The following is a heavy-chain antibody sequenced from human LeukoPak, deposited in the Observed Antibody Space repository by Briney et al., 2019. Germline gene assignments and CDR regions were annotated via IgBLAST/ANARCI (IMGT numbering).Heavy chain of an antibody. CDR1: GFTFSSYA. J-gene: IGHJ4*02. D-gene: IGHD3-10*01. Sequence: GGSLRLSCAASGFTFSSYAMHWVRQAPGKGLEWVAVISYDGSNKHYADSVKGRFTISRDNSKNTLYLQMNSLRAEDTAVYYCAGGGEIDYWGQGTLVTVSS. V-gene: IGHV3-30*04. CDR3: AGGGEIDY. CDR2: ISYDGSNK.